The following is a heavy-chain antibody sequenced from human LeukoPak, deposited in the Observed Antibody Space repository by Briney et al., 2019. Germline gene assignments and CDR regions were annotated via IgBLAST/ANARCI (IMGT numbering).Heavy chain of an antibody. J-gene: IGHJ3*02. Sequence: GXXLRRSCAASGFTLSSFWRDWDGQGPGKGLVWVSRIYSDGTITTYADYVKGRFTIDRDKDKNKLYLQMNSLRGEDTAVYYCTRHWRNMGFDIWGQGTMVTVSS. CDR1: GFTLSSFW. CDR2: IYSDGTIT. D-gene: IGHD1-14*01. V-gene: IGHV3-74*03. CDR3: TRHWRNMGFDI.